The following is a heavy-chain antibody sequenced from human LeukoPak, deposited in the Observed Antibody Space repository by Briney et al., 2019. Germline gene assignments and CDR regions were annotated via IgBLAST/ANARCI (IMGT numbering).Heavy chain of an antibody. CDR3: ARARYYHSPNGAFDI. V-gene: IGHV1-2*02. J-gene: IGHJ3*02. CDR1: GYTFTSYD. Sequence: ASVKVSCKASGYTFTSYDINWVRQATGQGLEWMGWINPNSGGTNYAQKFQGRVTMTRDTSISTAYMELSRLRSDDTAVYYCARARYYHSPNGAFDIWGQGTMVTVSS. D-gene: IGHD3-22*01. CDR2: INPNSGGT.